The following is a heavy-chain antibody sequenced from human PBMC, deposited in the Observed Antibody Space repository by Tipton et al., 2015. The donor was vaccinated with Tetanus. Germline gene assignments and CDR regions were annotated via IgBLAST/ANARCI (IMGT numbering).Heavy chain of an antibody. CDR1: GFPFSDYY. CDR2: TRNKFRSYTT. Sequence: SLRLSCAASGFPFSDYYMDWVRQAPGKGLEWVGRTRNKFRSYTTEYAASVEGRFAISRDDSKNSVYLQMNTLKTEDTAVYYCTVPYGDYDYWCFDLWGRGTLVTVSS. J-gene: IGHJ2*01. D-gene: IGHD4-17*01. V-gene: IGHV3-72*01. CDR3: TVPYGDYDYWCFDL.